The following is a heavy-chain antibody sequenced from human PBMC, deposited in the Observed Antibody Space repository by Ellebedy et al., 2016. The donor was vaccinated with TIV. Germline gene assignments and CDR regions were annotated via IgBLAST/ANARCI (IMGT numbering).Heavy chain of an antibody. Sequence: GESLKISCAASGFTFSDYYMSWVRQAPGKGLEWVAKIKHDGSEKHYVDSVKGRFTISRDNAKNSVYLQMDSLRAEDTAVYYCARDLGCTNGVCQEYFQHWGQGTVVTVSS. CDR3: ARDLGCTNGVCQEYFQH. D-gene: IGHD2-8*01. CDR1: GFTFSDYY. V-gene: IGHV3-7*03. CDR2: IKHDGSEK. J-gene: IGHJ1*01.